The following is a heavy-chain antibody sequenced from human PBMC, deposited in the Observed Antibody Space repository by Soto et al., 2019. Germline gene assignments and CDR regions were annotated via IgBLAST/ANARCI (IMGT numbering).Heavy chain of an antibody. CDR1: GLTFSTYG. CDR2: ISYDGSDK. Sequence: GGSLRLSCAASGLTFSTYGMHWVRQAPGKGLEWVAVISYDGSDKYYADSVKGRFTISRDNSKNTLYLQMNSLRAEDTAVYYCAKDSKWNLHGGLDHWGQGTLVTVSS. V-gene: IGHV3-30*18. D-gene: IGHD1-20*01. CDR3: AKDSKWNLHGGLDH. J-gene: IGHJ4*02.